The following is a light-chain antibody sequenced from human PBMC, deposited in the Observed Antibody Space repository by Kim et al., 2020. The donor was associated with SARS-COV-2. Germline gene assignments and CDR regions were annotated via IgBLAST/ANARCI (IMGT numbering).Light chain of an antibody. Sequence: EIVLTQSPATLSLSPGERATLSCRASQSVSSYLAWYQQKPGQAPRLLIYDASNRAAGIPARISDSGSGTDFTLTISSLEPEDFAVYFCQQRSHWPPITFGQGTRLEIK. CDR2: DAS. J-gene: IGKJ5*01. CDR3: QQRSHWPPIT. V-gene: IGKV3-11*01. CDR1: QSVSSY.